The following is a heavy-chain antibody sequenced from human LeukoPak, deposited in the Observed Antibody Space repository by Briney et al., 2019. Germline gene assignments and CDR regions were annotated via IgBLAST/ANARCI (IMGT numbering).Heavy chain of an antibody. CDR2: ISSSSSYI. CDR3: AREGGGTTVSPWYYYYYMDV. J-gene: IGHJ6*03. CDR1: GFTFSSYS. Sequence: PGGSPRLSCAASGFTFSSYSMNWVRQAPGKGLEWVSSISSSSSYIYYADSVKGRFTISRDNAKNSLYLQMNSLRAEDTAVYYCAREGGGTTVSPWYYYYYMDVWGKGTTVTVSS. D-gene: IGHD4-17*01. V-gene: IGHV3-21*01.